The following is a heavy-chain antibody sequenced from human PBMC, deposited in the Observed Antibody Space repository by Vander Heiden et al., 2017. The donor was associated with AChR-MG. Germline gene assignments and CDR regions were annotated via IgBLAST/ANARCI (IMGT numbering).Heavy chain of an antibody. CDR2: IYPGDSDT. CDR3: ARTYYDFWSGYYQHYYGMDV. CDR1: GYSFTSHW. V-gene: IGHV5-51*01. Sequence: EVQLVQSGAEVKKPGESLKIPCKGSGYSFTSHWIGGVRQMPGKGLEWMGIIYPGDSDTRYSPSFQGQVTISADKSISTAYLQWSSLKASDTAMYYCARTYYDFWSGYYQHYYGMDVWGQGTTVTVSS. J-gene: IGHJ6*02. D-gene: IGHD3-3*01.